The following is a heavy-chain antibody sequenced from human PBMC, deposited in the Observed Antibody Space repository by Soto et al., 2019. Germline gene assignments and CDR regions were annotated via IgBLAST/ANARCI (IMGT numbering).Heavy chain of an antibody. CDR3: ARLPRDCNKTSCYYADH. Sequence: GESLKISCRGSGYDFNTNWFGWVRQLPGRGLEWVGIMYPGDCDTRYNPSLQGHVTLSVDVTVSTAFLQWRSLETSDTGMYFCARLPRDCNKTSCYYADHWGQGTQVTVSS. V-gene: IGHV5-51*01. CDR2: MYPGDCDT. CDR1: GYDFNTNW. J-gene: IGHJ4*02. D-gene: IGHD3-3*01.